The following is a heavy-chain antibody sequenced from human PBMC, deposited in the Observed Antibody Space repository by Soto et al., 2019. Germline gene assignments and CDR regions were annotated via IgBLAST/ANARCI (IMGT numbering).Heavy chain of an antibody. Sequence: GRALRLSCAASGLTLARYSMNSVRQAPGKGLEWVSYISTSSSMIYYADSVRGRFTISRDNAKTSLFLQMNSLGDADTAVYYCARGLSFDYWGQGTLVTVSS. J-gene: IGHJ4*02. V-gene: IGHV3-48*02. CDR2: ISTSSSMI. CDR1: GLTLARYS. CDR3: ARGLSFDY.